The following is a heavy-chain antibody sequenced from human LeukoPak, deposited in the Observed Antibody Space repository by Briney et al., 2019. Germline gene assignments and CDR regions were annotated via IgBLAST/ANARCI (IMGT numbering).Heavy chain of an antibody. J-gene: IGHJ5*02. CDR3: ARDVGSGSYYNSGWFDP. CDR1: GGSISSGGYS. D-gene: IGHD3-10*01. CDR2: IYYSVST. V-gene: IGHV4-31*03. Sequence: PSQTLSLTCTVSGGSISSGGYSWSWIRQHPGKGLEWIGYIYYSVSTYYNPSLKRRVTISVDTSKNQFSLKLSSVTAADTAVYYCARDVGSGSYYNSGWFDPWGQGTLVTVSS.